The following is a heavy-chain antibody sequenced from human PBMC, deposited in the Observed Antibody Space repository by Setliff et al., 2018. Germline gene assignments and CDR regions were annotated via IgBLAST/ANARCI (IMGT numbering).Heavy chain of an antibody. V-gene: IGHV1-24*01. CDR3: ATNSGGNPIDAFDI. CDR1: GYTLTELS. Sequence: GASVKVSCKVSGYTLTELSMHWVRQAPGKGLEWMGGFYPEDGETIYAQKFQVRVTMTEDTSTDTAYMELSSLSSEDTAVYYCATNSGGNPIDAFDIWGQGTTVTVSS. CDR2: FYPEDGET. D-gene: IGHD2-15*01. J-gene: IGHJ3*02.